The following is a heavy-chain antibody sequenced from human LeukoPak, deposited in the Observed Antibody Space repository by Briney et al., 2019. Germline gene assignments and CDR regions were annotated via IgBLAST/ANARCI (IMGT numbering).Heavy chain of an antibody. J-gene: IGHJ4*02. CDR2: TNEDGSYK. D-gene: IGHD2-21*02. CDR3: ARDATRGGDNDY. V-gene: IGHV3-7*01. CDR1: GFTFTSYW. Sequence: PGGSLRLSCAVSGFTFTSYWMSWVRQAPGKGLEWVANTNEDGSYKFHADSVKGRLTISRDNSKNSLYLQMSSLRADDTAVYYCARDATRGGDNDYWGQGTRVIVSS.